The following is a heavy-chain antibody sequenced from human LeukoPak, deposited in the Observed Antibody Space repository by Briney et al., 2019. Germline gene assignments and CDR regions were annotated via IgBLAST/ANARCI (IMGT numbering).Heavy chain of an antibody. D-gene: IGHD1-26*01. CDR1: GFTFSSYW. J-gene: IGHJ4*02. CDR2: INSDGSST. CDR3: ARVKGGSHYGTAEGFDY. V-gene: IGHV3-74*01. Sequence: GGSLRLSCAASGFTFSSYWMHWVRQGPGKGLVWVSRINSDGSSTTYADSVKGRFTISRDNAKNTLYLQMNSLRAEDSAVYYCARVKGGSHYGTAEGFDYWGQGTLVTVSS.